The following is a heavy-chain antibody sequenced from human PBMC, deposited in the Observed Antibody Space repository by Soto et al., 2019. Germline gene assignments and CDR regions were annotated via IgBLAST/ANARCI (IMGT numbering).Heavy chain of an antibody. J-gene: IGHJ4*02. V-gene: IGHV5-10-1*01. D-gene: IGHD6-13*01. CDR3: ARRRLASDAPFDY. CDR1: GYSFTNYW. Sequence: EVQVVQSGAEVKKPGESLRISCTGSGYSFTNYWITWVRQMPGKGLEWMGRIDPSDSYTNYSPSFQGHVTISSDKSISTAYLQWSSLKASDTAIYYCARRRLASDAPFDYWGQGTPVTVSS. CDR2: IDPSDSYT.